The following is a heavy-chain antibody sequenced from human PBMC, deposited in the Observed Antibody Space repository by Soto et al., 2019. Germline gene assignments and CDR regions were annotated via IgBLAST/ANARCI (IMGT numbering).Heavy chain of an antibody. D-gene: IGHD3-9*01. CDR1: DDSINSDKYY. CDR3: ARLEGLATISYYFDF. CDR2: IYYRGNA. V-gene: IGHV4-39*01. J-gene: IGHJ4*02. Sequence: QLQLQESGPGLVKPSETLSLTCSVSDDSINSDKYYWGWIRQPPGKGLEWIGSIYYRGNAYYNPSLQTRVTIPLDKSKSQCSLKLNSLTAADSAVYFCARLEGLATISYYFDFWGPGALVTVSS.